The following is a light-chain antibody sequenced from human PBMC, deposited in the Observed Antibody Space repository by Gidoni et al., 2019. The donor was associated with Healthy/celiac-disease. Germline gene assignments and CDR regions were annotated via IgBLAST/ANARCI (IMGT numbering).Light chain of an antibody. V-gene: IGKV1-39*01. J-gene: IGKJ4*01. CDR2: AAS. CDR3: QQSYSTRLT. CDR1: QSISSH. Sequence: DIQMTQSPSSLSASVGDRVTITCRASQSISSHLNWYQQKPGKAPKLLIYAASSLQSGVPSRFSGSGSETDFTLTISSLQPEDFATYYCQQSYSTRLTFGGGTKVEIK.